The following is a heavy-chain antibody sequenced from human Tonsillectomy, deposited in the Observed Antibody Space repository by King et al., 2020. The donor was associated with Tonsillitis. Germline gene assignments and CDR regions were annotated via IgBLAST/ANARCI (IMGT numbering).Heavy chain of an antibody. J-gene: IGHJ4*02. CDR3: ARVGVAAAGFFDS. CDR2: IIPILGIT. D-gene: IGHD6-13*01. V-gene: IGHV1-69*04. Sequence: QVQLVQSGAEVKKPGSSVKVSCEASGGTFSSYDISWVRQAPGQGLEWMGRIIPILGITNYAQKFQGRVTLTADKSTSTAYMELSSLRSDDTAVYYCARVGVAAAGFFDSWGQGTLVTVSS. CDR1: GGTFSSYD.